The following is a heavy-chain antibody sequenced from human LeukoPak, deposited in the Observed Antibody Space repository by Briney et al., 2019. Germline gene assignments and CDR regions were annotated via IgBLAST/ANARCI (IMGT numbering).Heavy chain of an antibody. CDR2: INPSGGST. J-gene: IGHJ5*02. D-gene: IGHD3-22*01. CDR1: GYTFTGYY. CDR3: ARVRKRITMIVVTKAEGWFDP. V-gene: IGHV1-46*01. Sequence: AASVKVSCKASGYTFTGYYMHWVRQAPGQGLEWMGIINPSGGSTSYAQKFQGRVTMTRDTSTSTVYMELSSLRSEDTAVYYCARVRKRITMIVVTKAEGWFDPWGQGTLVTVSS.